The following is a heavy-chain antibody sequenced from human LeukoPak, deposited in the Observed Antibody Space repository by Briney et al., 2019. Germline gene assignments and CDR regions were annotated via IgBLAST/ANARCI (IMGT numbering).Heavy chain of an antibody. CDR1: GFTVSSNY. CDR3: TRAVAGGYDY. CDR2: IYSGGST. D-gene: IGHD6-19*01. V-gene: IGHV3-53*01. Sequence: GGSLRLSCAASGFTVSSNYMSWVRQAPGKGLEWVSVIYSGGSTYYADSVKGRFTISRDTAENTLYLQMNSLTTEDTAIYYCTRAVAGGYDYWGQGTLVTVSS. J-gene: IGHJ4*02.